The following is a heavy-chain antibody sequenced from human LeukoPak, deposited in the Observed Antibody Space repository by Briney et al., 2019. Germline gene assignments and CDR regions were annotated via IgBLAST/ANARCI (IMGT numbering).Heavy chain of an antibody. J-gene: IGHJ3*02. CDR1: GYTFINSY. D-gene: IGHD2-15*01. Sequence: ASVKVSCKASGYTFINSYIHWVRQAPGQGLEWMGMINPSGGSTTYAQKFQGRVTMTRDMSTSTVYMELSSLSSEDTAMYHCARGAGYSPRNGFDIWGQGTMVTVSS. V-gene: IGHV1-46*01. CDR2: INPSGGST. CDR3: ARGAGYSPRNGFDI.